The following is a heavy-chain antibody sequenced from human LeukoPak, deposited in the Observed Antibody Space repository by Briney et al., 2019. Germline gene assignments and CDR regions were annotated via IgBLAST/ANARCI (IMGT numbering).Heavy chain of an antibody. Sequence: SETLSLTCAVYGGSFSVYYWSWIRQPPGKGLEWIGEINHSGSTNYNPSLKSRVTISVDTSKNQFSLKLSSVTAADTAVYYCARRVLMVYSIDYWGQGTLVTVSS. CDR1: GGSFSVYY. D-gene: IGHD2-8*01. CDR3: ARRVLMVYSIDY. CDR2: INHSGST. J-gene: IGHJ4*02. V-gene: IGHV4-34*01.